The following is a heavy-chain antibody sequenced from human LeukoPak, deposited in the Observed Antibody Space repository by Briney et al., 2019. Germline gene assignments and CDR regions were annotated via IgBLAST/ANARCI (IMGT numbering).Heavy chain of an antibody. Sequence: SETLSLTCDVSGGSITQTNYWTWVRQPPGKGLEWIGEVNLQGSTDYNPSLMRRVAISVDTSATHVSLQLTSVTAADTAVYYCARGKVAVGADPNRFLAYGWPGWFDPWGQGTLVTVSS. CDR2: VNLQGST. CDR3: ARGKVAVGADPNRFLAYGWPGWFDP. CDR1: GGSITQTNY. V-gene: IGHV4-4*02. J-gene: IGHJ5*02. D-gene: IGHD3-10*01.